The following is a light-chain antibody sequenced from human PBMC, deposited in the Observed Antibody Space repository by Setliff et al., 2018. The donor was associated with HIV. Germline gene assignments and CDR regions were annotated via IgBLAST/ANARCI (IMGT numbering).Light chain of an antibody. Sequence: SVLTQPASVSGSPGQPITISCTGTSSDVGVYNYVSWYQQHPGKAPKVIIFDVSNRPSGVSDRFSGSKSGNTASLTISGLQAEDEADYYCSSYTISRTLVFGGGTRSPS. CDR3: SSYTISRTLV. CDR2: DVS. V-gene: IGLV2-14*03. CDR1: SSDVGVYNY. J-gene: IGLJ2*01.